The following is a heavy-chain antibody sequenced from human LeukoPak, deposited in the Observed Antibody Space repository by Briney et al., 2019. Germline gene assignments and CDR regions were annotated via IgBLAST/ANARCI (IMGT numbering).Heavy chain of an antibody. J-gene: IGHJ4*02. V-gene: IGHV1-46*01. D-gene: IGHD6-19*01. Sequence: GASVKVSCKASGYTFTSYNVHWVRQAPGQGLEWMGIINPSGGSTSYGQKFQGRVTMTRDTSTSIVNMELSSLRSGDTAVYYCARERAVADWVDYWGQGTLVTVSS. CDR3: ARERAVADWVDY. CDR1: GYTFTSYN. CDR2: INPSGGST.